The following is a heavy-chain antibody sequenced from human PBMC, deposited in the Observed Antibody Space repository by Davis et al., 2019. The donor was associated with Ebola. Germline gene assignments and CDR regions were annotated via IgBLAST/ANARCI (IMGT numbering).Heavy chain of an antibody. CDR1: GFTFSSYA. CDR3: AKDNRNIWSEV. V-gene: IGHV3-23*01. J-gene: IGHJ3*01. CDR2: GTSADT. Sequence: GGSLRLSCAASGFTFSSYAMHWVRQAPGKGLEWVSTYGTSADTYYADSVKGRFTISRDNSKNTLYLQMNGLRVEDTAIYYCAKDNRNIWSEVWGQGTMVTVSS. D-gene: IGHD2/OR15-2a*01.